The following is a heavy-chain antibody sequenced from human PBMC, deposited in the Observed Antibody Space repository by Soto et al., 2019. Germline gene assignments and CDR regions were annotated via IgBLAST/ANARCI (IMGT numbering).Heavy chain of an antibody. CDR2: IHTGGET. Sequence: EVQLVESGGGLVQPGGSLRLSCAASGFSVSSSYMSWVRQAPGKGLEWVSIIHTGGETDYVDAVKGRFTVSRDNSKNTVLLKMNNVRAEDTAVYYCARDSWSQYWGQGTLVIVSP. J-gene: IGHJ1*01. CDR3: ARDSWSQY. CDR1: GFSVSSSY. V-gene: IGHV3-66*01. D-gene: IGHD2-15*01.